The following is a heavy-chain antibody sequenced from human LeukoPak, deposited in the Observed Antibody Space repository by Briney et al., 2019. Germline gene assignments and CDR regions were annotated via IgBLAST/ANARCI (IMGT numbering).Heavy chain of an antibody. Sequence: GGSLRLSCAASGFTFNTYSMNWVRQAPGKGLVWVSRINSDGSSTSYADSVKGRFTISRDNAKNTLYLQMNSLRAEDTAVYYCARDIYGGNGDYWGQGTLVTVSS. CDR2: INSDGSST. D-gene: IGHD4-23*01. CDR1: GFTFNTYS. V-gene: IGHV3-74*01. J-gene: IGHJ4*02. CDR3: ARDIYGGNGDY.